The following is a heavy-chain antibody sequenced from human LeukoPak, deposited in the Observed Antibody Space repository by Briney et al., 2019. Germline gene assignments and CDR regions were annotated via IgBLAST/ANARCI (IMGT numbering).Heavy chain of an antibody. Sequence: GGSLRLSCAASGFTFYDYAMHWVRQAPGKGLEWVADISYDGSNKYYADSVKGRFTIYRDNSKNTLYLQMNSLRAEDTAVYYCARAFLYYDSSGYYYFPDYWGQGTLVTVSS. D-gene: IGHD3-22*01. V-gene: IGHV3-30*04. CDR2: ISYDGSNK. CDR3: ARAFLYYDSSGYYYFPDY. J-gene: IGHJ4*02. CDR1: GFTFYDYA.